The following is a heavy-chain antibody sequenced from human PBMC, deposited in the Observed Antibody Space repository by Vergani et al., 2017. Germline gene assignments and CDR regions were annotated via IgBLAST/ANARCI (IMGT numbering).Heavy chain of an antibody. J-gene: IGHJ4*02. Sequence: QVQLVQSGAEVKKPGASVKVSCKASGYTFTGYYMHWVRQAPGQGLEWMGWINPNSGGTNYAQKFQGRVTMTRDTSISTAYMELSRLRSDDTAVYYCASAYCSSTSCYAGFDYGGQGTLVTVSS. D-gene: IGHD2-2*01. CDR3: ASAYCSSTSCYAGFDY. V-gene: IGHV1-2*02. CDR1: GYTFTGYY. CDR2: INPNSGGT.